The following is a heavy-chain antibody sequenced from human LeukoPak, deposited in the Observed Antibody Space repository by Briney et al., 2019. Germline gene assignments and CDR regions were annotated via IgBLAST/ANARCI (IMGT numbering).Heavy chain of an antibody. D-gene: IGHD3-3*01. CDR2: ISAYNGNT. J-gene: IGHJ5*02. CDR1: GYTFTSYG. CDR3: ARVGPHGVRFLEWLLSSCWFDP. V-gene: IGHV1-18*01. Sequence: ASVKVSCKASGYTFTSYGISWVRQAPGQGLEWMGWISAYNGNTNYAQKLQGRVTMTTDTSTSTAYMELRSLRSDDTAVYYCARVGPHGVRFLEWLLSSCWFDPWGQGTLVTVSS.